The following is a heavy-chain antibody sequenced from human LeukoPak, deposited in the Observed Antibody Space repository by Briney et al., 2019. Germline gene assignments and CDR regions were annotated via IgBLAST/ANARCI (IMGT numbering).Heavy chain of an antibody. CDR2: ISGSGGST. CDR1: GFTFSSYW. D-gene: IGHD3-9*01. Sequence: GGSLRLSCAASGFTFSSYWMSWVRQAPGKGLEWVSAISGSGGSTYYADSVKGRSTISRDNSKNTLYLQMNSLRAEDTAVYYCARVKSVTGLGPAEIDFWGQGTLVTVSS. J-gene: IGHJ4*02. V-gene: IGHV3-23*01. CDR3: ARVKSVTGLGPAEIDF.